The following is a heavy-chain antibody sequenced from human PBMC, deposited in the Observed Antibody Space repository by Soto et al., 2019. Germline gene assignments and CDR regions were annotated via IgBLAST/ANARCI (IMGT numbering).Heavy chain of an antibody. J-gene: IGHJ5*02. CDR3: ARSRYYDFWSGSYNWFDP. Sequence: SETLSLTCTVSGGSISSYYWSWIRQPPGKGLEWIGYIYYSGSTNYNPSLKSRVTMSVDTSRNQFSLNLSSVTAADTAVYYCARSRYYDFWSGSYNWFDPWGQGTLVTVSS. CDR1: GGSISSYY. V-gene: IGHV4-59*01. D-gene: IGHD3-3*01. CDR2: IYYSGST.